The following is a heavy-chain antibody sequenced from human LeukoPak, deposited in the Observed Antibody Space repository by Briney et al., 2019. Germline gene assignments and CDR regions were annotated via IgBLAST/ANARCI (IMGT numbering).Heavy chain of an antibody. V-gene: IGHV3-7*01. D-gene: IGHD6-19*01. Sequence: GGSLRLSCAASGFTFSSYGMHWVRQAPGKGLEWVANIKQDGSEKYYVDSVKGRFTISRDNAKNSLYLQMNSLRAEDTAVYYCARDQWLASWGQGTLVTVSS. CDR3: ARDQWLAS. J-gene: IGHJ4*02. CDR2: IKQDGSEK. CDR1: GFTFSSYG.